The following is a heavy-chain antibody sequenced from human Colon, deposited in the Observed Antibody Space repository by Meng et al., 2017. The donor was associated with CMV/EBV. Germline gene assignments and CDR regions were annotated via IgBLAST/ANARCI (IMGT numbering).Heavy chain of an antibody. CDR2: ISGSGDST. J-gene: IGHJ4*02. CDR3: AIGGYCTGITCAPFY. CDR1: GISFKSYA. V-gene: IGHV3-23*01. D-gene: IGHD2-8*02. Sequence: GGSLRLSCAFSGISFKSYAMSWVRQAPGQGLEWVSGISGSGDSTYYADSVKGRITISRDNSRSTLFLQVNSLRADDTAVYYCAIGGYCTGITCAPFYWGQGTLVTVSS.